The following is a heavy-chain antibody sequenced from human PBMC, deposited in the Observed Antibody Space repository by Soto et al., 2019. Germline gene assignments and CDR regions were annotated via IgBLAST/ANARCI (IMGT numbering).Heavy chain of an antibody. CDR1: GFTFSNAW. V-gene: IGHV3-15*01. Sequence: EVQLVESGGGLVQPGGSLRLSCAASGFTFSNAWMSWVRQAPGKGLEWVGRIKSKTDGGTTDYAAPVKGRFTISRDDSKNTLYLQMNSLKTEDTAVYYCTTDSVVVPAAMPFDYWGQGTLVTVSS. CDR2: IKSKTDGGTT. CDR3: TTDSVVVPAAMPFDY. D-gene: IGHD2-2*01. J-gene: IGHJ4*02.